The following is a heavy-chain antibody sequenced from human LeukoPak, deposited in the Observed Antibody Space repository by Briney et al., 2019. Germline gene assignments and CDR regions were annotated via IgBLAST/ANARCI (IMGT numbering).Heavy chain of an antibody. Sequence: PGGSLRLSCTASGFTFGDYAMSWFRQAPGKGLEWVGFIRSKTYGGTTEYAASVKDRFTISRDDSKSIAYLQMNSLKIEDTAVYYCTRASDFWSGLAPYYFDYWGQGTLVTVSS. CDR1: GFTFGDYA. CDR3: TRASDFWSGLAPYYFDY. D-gene: IGHD3-3*01. CDR2: IRSKTYGGTT. J-gene: IGHJ4*02. V-gene: IGHV3-49*03.